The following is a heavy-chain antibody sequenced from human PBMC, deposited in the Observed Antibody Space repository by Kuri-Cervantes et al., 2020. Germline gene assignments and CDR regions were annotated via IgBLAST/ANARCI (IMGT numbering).Heavy chain of an antibody. CDR1: GFTFSSCG. V-gene: IGHV3-48*02. D-gene: IGHD5-18*01. J-gene: IGHJ5*02. Sequence: GGSLRLSCVASGFTFSSCGINWVRQAPGKGLEWLSYISSDGSAKYYADSVKGRFTISRDNARNSLYLQMNNLRDEDTAVYYCVGGAYSYGYSVSWGQGTLVTVSS. CDR3: VGGAYSYGYSVS. CDR2: ISSDGSAK.